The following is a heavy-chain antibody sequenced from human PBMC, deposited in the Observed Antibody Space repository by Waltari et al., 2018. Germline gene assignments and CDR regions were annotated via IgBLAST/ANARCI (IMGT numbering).Heavy chain of an antibody. CDR3: ARQLWIQLWFPFDY. CDR2: IYYSGST. J-gene: IGHJ4*02. CDR1: GGSISRISHH. D-gene: IGHD5-18*01. V-gene: IGHV4-39*01. Sequence: LQLQESGSGLVQPSETLSLTCTVPGGSISRISHHWGWIRQPQGKGLEWIGSIYYSGSTYYNPSLKSRVTRSVDTSKNQFSLKLSSVTAADTAVYYCARQLWIQLWFPFDYWGQGTLVTVSS.